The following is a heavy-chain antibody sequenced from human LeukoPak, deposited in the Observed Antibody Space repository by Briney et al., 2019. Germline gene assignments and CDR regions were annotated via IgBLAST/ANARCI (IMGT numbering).Heavy chain of an antibody. D-gene: IGHD2-2*01. CDR2: MNLHNGNT. V-gene: IGHV1-8*01. CDR3: ARGHQLNDYYMDV. Sequence: ASVKVSCEASGYTFTRYDMNWVRQASGQGLEWLGWMNLHNGNTGYSERFQGRVPMTRNTSLRTAYLELSSLRTEDTAVYYCARGHQLNDYYMDVWGKGTTVTVSS. CDR1: GYTFTRYD. J-gene: IGHJ6*03.